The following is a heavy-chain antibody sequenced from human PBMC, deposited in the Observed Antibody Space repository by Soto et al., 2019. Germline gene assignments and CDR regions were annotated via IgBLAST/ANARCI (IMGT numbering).Heavy chain of an antibody. CDR3: ARDGITLAGSFDY. D-gene: IGHD6-19*01. CDR2: ISAYNGNR. V-gene: IGHV1-18*01. CDR1: GYTCFNYG. J-gene: IGHJ4*02. Sequence: ASVXVSCKASGYTCFNYGISWVRQAPGQGLEWMGWISAYNGNRNYAGKFQGRATMTTETSTSTAYMELRSLRSDDTAVYYCARDGITLAGSFDYWGQGTLVTVSS.